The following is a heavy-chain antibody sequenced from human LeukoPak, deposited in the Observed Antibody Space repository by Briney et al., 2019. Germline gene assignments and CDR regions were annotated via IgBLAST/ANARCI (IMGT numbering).Heavy chain of an antibody. CDR2: IATSSTI. V-gene: IGHV3-48*02. CDR3: VRDHLWAFDI. CDR1: GFTFSSYT. Sequence: GGSLRLSCAASGFTFSSYTMNWVRQAPGKGLEWISFIATSSTISYADFVKGRFTISRDNAKNSLYLQMTSLRDEDTALYYCVRDHLWAFDIWGQGTVVTVSS. J-gene: IGHJ3*02. D-gene: IGHD3-3*02.